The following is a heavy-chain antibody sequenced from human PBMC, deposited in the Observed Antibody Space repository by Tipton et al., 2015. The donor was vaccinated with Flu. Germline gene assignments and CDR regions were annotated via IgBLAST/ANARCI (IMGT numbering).Heavy chain of an antibody. V-gene: IGHV4-31*03. D-gene: IGHD3-10*01. CDR1: GDSLSSGDYH. CDR3: ARGSGSGTYVIFYF. CDR2: IYHSGST. Sequence: TLSLSCTVSGDSLSSGDYHWTWVRQHPGKGLEWIGFIYHSGSTYYIPSLKSRVTISVDTSKNLFSLKLSSVTAADTAVYYCARGSGSGTYVIFYFWGQGTLVTVSS. J-gene: IGHJ4*02.